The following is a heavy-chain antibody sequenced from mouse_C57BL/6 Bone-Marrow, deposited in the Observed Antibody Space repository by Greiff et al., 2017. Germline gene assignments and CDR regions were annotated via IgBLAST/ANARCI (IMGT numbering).Heavy chain of an antibody. J-gene: IGHJ2*01. CDR3: ARDGYSFDY. V-gene: IGHV3-6*01. CDR1: GYSITSGYY. D-gene: IGHD2-3*01. Sequence: EVQVVESGPGLVKPSQSLSLTCSVTGYSITSGYYWTWIRQFPGNKLEWMGYISYDGSNNYNPSLKNRISITRDTSKNQFFLKLNSGTTEDTATYYCARDGYSFDYWGQGTTLTVSS. CDR2: ISYDGSN.